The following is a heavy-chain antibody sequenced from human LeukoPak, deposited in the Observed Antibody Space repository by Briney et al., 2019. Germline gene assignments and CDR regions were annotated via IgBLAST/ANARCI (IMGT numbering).Heavy chain of an antibody. CDR1: GFTFSSQW. CDR2: VKSDGSIT. V-gene: IGHV3-74*01. D-gene: IGHD6-6*01. Sequence: GGSLRLSCAASGFTFSSQWMYWVRQAPGKGLVWVSRVKSDGSITEYADSVKGRLTISRDNAKNTLYLQMNSLRAEDTAVYYCARGGLYGGSSLYSWGQGTLVTVSS. CDR3: ARGGLYGGSSLYS. J-gene: IGHJ4*02.